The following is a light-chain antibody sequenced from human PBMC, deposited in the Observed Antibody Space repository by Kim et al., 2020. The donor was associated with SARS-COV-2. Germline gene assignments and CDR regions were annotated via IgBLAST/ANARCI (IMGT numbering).Light chain of an antibody. CDR2: EAS. J-gene: IGKJ1*01. CDR1: QSISTW. Sequence: DIQMTQSPSTLSASVGDRVTITCWASQSISTWLAWYQQKPGKGPKLLIYEASNLESGVPSRFSGIGSGTEFTLTINNLQPDDFATYYCQQYKSYWTFGQGTKVDIK. V-gene: IGKV1-5*01. CDR3: QQYKSYWT.